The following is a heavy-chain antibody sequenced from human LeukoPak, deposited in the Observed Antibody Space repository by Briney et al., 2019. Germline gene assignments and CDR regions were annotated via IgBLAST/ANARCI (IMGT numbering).Heavy chain of an antibody. CDR1: GGSISSNNYY. D-gene: IGHD3-22*01. CDR2: IYYSGST. CDR3: ARDYTSNYYDSSGYYLGAFDI. Sequence: SETLSLTCTVSGGSISSNNYYWGWIRQPPGKGLEWIGSIYYSGSTYYNPSLKSRVTISVDTSKNQFSLKLSSVTAADTAVYYCARDYTSNYYDSSGYYLGAFDIWGQGTMVTVSS. V-gene: IGHV4-39*07. J-gene: IGHJ3*02.